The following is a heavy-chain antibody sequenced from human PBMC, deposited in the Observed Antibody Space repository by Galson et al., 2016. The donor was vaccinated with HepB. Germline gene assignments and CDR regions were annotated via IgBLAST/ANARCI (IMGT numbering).Heavy chain of an antibody. CDR1: GLSFSSYG. CDR3: VQGSTAPAV. D-gene: IGHD2-2*01. V-gene: IGHV3-33*01. J-gene: IGHJ6*04. CDR2: IWNDGSTK. Sequence: SLRLSCAATGLSFSSYGMHWARQAPGTGLEWVACIWNDGSTKYYANSVKGRFTISRDNSKNTLSLQINSRPADDTPIYYCVQGSTAPAVWGKGTTVTVSS.